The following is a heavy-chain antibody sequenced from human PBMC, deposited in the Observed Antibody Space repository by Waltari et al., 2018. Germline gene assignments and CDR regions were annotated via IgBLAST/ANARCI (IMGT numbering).Heavy chain of an antibody. CDR1: GFTFRGSA. CDR2: IRSKGNSYAI. CDR3: ATVRVDTPLPRR. Sequence: EVQLVESGGGLVQPGGSLTLSCSASGFTFRGSAMHWCRQASGKGLDWFGHIRSKGNSYAIVYAESVECRFTVSRYDSKDTAYLQMNSLKTEDTAVYYCATVRVDTPLPRRWGQGTRVTVSS. D-gene: IGHD5-18*01. J-gene: IGHJ4*02. V-gene: IGHV3-73*02.